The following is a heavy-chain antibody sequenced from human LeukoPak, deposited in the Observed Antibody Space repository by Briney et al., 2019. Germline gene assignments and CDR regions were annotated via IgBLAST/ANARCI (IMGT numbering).Heavy chain of an antibody. D-gene: IGHD3-10*01. Sequence: GGSLRLSCAASGFTFSSYWMHWVRQAPGKGLVWVSRINSDGSSTSYADSVKGRFTISRDNAKNTLYLQMNSLRAEDTAVYYCAKDPVQLWFGELLPNWFDPWGQGTLVTVSS. CDR1: GFTFSSYW. J-gene: IGHJ5*02. CDR3: AKDPVQLWFGELLPNWFDP. CDR2: INSDGSST. V-gene: IGHV3-74*01.